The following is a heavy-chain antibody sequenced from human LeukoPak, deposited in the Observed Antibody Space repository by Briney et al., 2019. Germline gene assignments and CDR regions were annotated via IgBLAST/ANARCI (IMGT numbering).Heavy chain of an antibody. CDR2: IYHSGST. J-gene: IGHJ4*02. Sequence: PSETLSLTCTVSGYSISSGYYWGWIRQPPGKGLEWIGSIYHSGSTYYNPSLKSRVTISVDTSKNQFSLKLSSVTAADTAVYYCARVSDSSGYSDYWGQGTLVTVSS. V-gene: IGHV4-38-2*02. CDR3: ARVSDSSGYSDY. D-gene: IGHD3-22*01. CDR1: GYSISSGYY.